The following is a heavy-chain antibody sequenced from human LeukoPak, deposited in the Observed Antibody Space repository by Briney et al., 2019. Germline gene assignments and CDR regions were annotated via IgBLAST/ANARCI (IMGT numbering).Heavy chain of an antibody. J-gene: IGHJ4*02. D-gene: IGHD6-19*01. CDR2: VYYSGST. CDR1: GGSISSSSYY. Sequence: PSETLSLTCTVSGGSISSSSYYWGWIRQPPGKGLEWIGSVYYSGSTYYNPSLKSRVTISVDTSKNQFSLKLSSVTAADTAVYYCARPYSSGWYGIDYWGQGTLVTVSS. CDR3: ARPYSSGWYGIDY. V-gene: IGHV4-39*01.